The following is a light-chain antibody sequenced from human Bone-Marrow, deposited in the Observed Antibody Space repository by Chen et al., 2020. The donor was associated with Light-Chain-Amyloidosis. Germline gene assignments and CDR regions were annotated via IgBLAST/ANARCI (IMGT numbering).Light chain of an antibody. CDR1: QSVPNNF. V-gene: IGKV3-20*01. Sequence: EIVLPQSPGTLSLSPGERATLSCSASQSVPNNFLTWYQQKPGQAPRLLIYGASSRVTGIPDRVSGSGSGTDFTLTISRLEPEDFAVDYCQRYGTRGAFGQGTKVEIK. J-gene: IGKJ1*01. CDR3: QRYGTRGA. CDR2: GAS.